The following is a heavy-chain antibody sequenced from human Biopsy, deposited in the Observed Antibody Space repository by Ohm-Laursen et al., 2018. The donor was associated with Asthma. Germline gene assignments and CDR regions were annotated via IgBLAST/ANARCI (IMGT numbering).Heavy chain of an antibody. CDR1: GFNFRSYG. Sequence: SLRLSCSASGFNFRSYGMHWVRQAPGKGLEWVADISYDGTNQYYADSVKGRFTTSRDNSKNTLYLQMNSLSAEDTAMYYCARAYSSGWSRGMDVWGQGTTVTVSS. V-gene: IGHV3-30*03. CDR3: ARAYSSGWSRGMDV. CDR2: ISYDGTNQ. J-gene: IGHJ6*02. D-gene: IGHD6-19*01.